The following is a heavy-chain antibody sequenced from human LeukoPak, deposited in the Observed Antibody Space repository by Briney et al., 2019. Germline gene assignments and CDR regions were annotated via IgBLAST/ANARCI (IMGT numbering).Heavy chain of an antibody. CDR1: GGSISSSSYY. Sequence: SETLSLTCTVSGGSISSSSYYWGWIRQPPGKGLEWIGSIYYSGSTYYNPSLKSRVTISVDTSKNQFSLKLGSVTAADTAVYYCARLPATVTTYFDYWGQGTLVTVSS. J-gene: IGHJ4*02. CDR2: IYYSGST. V-gene: IGHV4-39*01. CDR3: ARLPATVTTYFDY. D-gene: IGHD4-17*01.